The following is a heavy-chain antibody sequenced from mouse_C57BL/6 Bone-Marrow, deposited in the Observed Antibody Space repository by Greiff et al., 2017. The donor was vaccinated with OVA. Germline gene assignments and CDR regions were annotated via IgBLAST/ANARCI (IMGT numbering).Heavy chain of an antibody. CDR2: IYPRSGNT. V-gene: IGHV1-81*01. CDR3: ATGSSYRYFDV. CDR1: GYTFTSYG. J-gene: IGHJ1*03. Sequence: VQGVESGAELARPGASVKLSCKASGYTFTSYGISWVKQRTGQGLEWIGEIYPRSGNTYYNEKFKGKATLTADKSSSTAYMELRSLTSEDSAVYFCATGSSYRYFDVWGTGTTVTVSS. D-gene: IGHD1-1*01.